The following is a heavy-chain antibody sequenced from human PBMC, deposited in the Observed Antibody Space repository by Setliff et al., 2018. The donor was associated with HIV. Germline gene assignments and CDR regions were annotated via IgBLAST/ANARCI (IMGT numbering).Heavy chain of an antibody. CDR3: TRHAGNIVVVTSFDY. V-gene: IGHV4-39*01. D-gene: IGHD2-21*02. Sequence: PSETLSLTCTVSGGSMRSTTYYWGWVRQPPGKGLEWIGNVHFSGTTYYNPSLKSRVTISVDTSRNQFSLKLTSVTAADTAVYYCTRHAGNIVVVTSFDYWGQGTLVTVSS. J-gene: IGHJ4*02. CDR1: GGSMRSTTYY. CDR2: VHFSGTT.